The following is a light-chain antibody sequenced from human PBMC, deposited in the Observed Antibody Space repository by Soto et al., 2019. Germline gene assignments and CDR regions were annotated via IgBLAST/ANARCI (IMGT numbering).Light chain of an antibody. J-gene: IGLJ1*01. CDR2: DVS. CDR3: SSYTSSSTYV. CDR1: SSDVGGYDY. Sequence: QSALTQPASVSGSPGQSIAISCTGTSSDVGGYDYVSWYQQHPGKAPKLMIYDVSNRPSGVSNRFSGSKSDNTAPLPISGLQAEDEDDYYCSSYTSSSTYVFGTGTKLTVL. V-gene: IGLV2-14*01.